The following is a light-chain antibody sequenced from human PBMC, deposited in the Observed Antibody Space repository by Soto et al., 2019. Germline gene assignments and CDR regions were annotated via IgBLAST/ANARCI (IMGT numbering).Light chain of an antibody. J-gene: IGKJ1*01. CDR3: QQYGSSGT. Sequence: EIVVTQSPGTLSLSPRERATLSCRATQSVSNNYLAWYQQKPGQAPRLLIYGASNSATGIPDRFSGSGSGTDFTLTISRLEPEDFAVYYCQQYGSSGTFGQGTKVDIK. V-gene: IGKV3-20*01. CDR2: GAS. CDR1: QSVSNNY.